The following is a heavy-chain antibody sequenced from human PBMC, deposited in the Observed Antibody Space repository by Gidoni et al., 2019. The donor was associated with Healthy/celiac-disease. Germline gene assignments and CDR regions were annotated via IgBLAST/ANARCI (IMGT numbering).Heavy chain of an antibody. Sequence: QVQLVQSGAEVKKPGASVKVSCKASGYTFTGYYMHWVRQAPGQGLEWMGWINPNSGGTKYEQKFQGRVTMTRDTSISKAYMELSRLRSDDTAVYYCARGRRGFDYWGQGTLVTVSS. CDR1: GYTFTGYY. D-gene: IGHD3-10*01. V-gene: IGHV1-2*02. J-gene: IGHJ4*02. CDR2: INPNSGGT. CDR3: ARGRRGFDY.